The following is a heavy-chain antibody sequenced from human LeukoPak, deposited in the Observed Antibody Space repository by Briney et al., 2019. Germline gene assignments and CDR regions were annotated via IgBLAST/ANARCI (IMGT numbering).Heavy chain of an antibody. CDR1: GLTFSSHA. CDR2: ISDSGVST. J-gene: IGHJ4*02. V-gene: IGHV3-23*01. D-gene: IGHD6-19*01. CDR3: AKDLSSSGFRIDY. Sequence: PGGSLRLSCAASGLTFSSHAMSWVRQAAGKGLEWVSTISDSGVSTYYADSVKGRFTISRDNSKNTLYMQMNSLRAGDTAVYYCAKDLSSSGFRIDYWGQGTLVTVSS.